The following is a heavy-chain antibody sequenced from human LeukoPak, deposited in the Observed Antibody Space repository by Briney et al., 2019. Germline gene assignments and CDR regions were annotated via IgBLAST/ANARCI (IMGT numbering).Heavy chain of an antibody. CDR2: IYYSGNT. D-gene: IGHD3-9*01. CDR3: ARDHLSGIRYFDWLPTLHAFDI. CDR1: GDSIRRSNDY. V-gene: IGHV4-39*07. J-gene: IGHJ3*02. Sequence: PSETLSLTCTVSGDSIRRSNDYWGWIRQSPGKGLEWLGSIYYSGNTYYNPSLESRLTISVDTYNNQFSLKLTSVTAADTAVYYCARDHLSGIRYFDWLPTLHAFDIWGQGTMVTVSS.